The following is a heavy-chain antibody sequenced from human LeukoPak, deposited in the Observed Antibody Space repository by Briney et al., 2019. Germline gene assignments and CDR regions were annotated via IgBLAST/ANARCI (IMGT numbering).Heavy chain of an antibody. CDR3: ASRLHYDSSGYYPPFDY. CDR1: DGSISSSTYY. D-gene: IGHD3-22*01. J-gene: IGHJ4*02. Sequence: PSETLSLTCTVSDGSISSSTYYWAWIRQPPGKGLEWIGSIYYSGSTYYNPSLKSRVTISVDTSKNQFSLKLSSVTAADTAVYYCASRLHYDSSGYYPPFDYWGQGTLVTVSS. CDR2: IYYSGST. V-gene: IGHV4-39*07.